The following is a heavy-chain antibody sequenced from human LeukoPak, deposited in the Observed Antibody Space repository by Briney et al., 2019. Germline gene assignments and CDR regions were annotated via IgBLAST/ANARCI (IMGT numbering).Heavy chain of an antibody. CDR1: GFTFSSYA. V-gene: IGHV3-23*01. D-gene: IGHD2-15*01. CDR3: AKDPRYCSGGSCYSGFLGYFDY. Sequence: GGSLRLSCAASGFTFSSYAMSWVRQAPGQGLEWVSAISGSGGSTYYADSVKGRFTISRDNSKNTLYLQMNSLRAEDTAVYYCAKDPRYCSGGSCYSGFLGYFDYWGQGTLVTVSS. CDR2: ISGSGGST. J-gene: IGHJ4*02.